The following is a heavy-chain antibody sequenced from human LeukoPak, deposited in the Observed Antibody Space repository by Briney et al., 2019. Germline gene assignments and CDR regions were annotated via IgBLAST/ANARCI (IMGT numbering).Heavy chain of an antibody. J-gene: IGHJ3*02. CDR2: IYSGGST. V-gene: IGHV3-66*01. CDR3: ARFITMVRGVIRFDAFDI. D-gene: IGHD3-10*01. CDR1: GFTVSSNY. Sequence: GGSLRLSCAASGFTVSSNYMSWVRQAPGKELEWVSVIYSGGSTYYADSVKGRFTISRDNSKNTLYLQMNSLRAEDTAVYYCARFITMVRGVIRFDAFDIWGQGTMVTVSS.